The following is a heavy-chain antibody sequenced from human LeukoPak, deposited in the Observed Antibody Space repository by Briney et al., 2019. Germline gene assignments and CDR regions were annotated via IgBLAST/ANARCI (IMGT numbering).Heavy chain of an antibody. CDR3: AKDLEDTAHPSHYFDY. D-gene: IGHD5-18*01. V-gene: IGHV3-30*02. CDR2: IRYDGSNK. J-gene: IGHJ4*02. Sequence: PGGSLRLSCAASGLTFSSYGMHWVRQAPGKGLEWVAFIRYDGSNKYYADSVKGRFTISRDNSKNTLYLQMNSLRAEDTAVYYCAKDLEDTAHPSHYFDYWGQGTLVTVSS. CDR1: GLTFSSYG.